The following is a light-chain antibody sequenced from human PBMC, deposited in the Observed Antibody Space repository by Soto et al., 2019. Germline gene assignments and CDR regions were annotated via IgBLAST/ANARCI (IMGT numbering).Light chain of an antibody. CDR1: SSDVGGYNY. V-gene: IGLV2-8*01. CDR2: EVS. Sequence: QSALTQPPSASGSPGQSVTISCTGTSSDVGGYNYVSWYQQHPGKAPKLMIYEVSKRPSGVPERFSGSKSGNTASLTVSGLQDEDEADYYCSSYAGSNKLGVFGGGTKLTVL. CDR3: SSYAGSNKLGV. J-gene: IGLJ2*01.